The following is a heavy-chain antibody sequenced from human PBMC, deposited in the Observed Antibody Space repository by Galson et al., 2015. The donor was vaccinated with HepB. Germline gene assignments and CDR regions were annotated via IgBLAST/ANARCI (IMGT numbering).Heavy chain of an antibody. D-gene: IGHD5-24*01. CDR3: VRVRWEPLPGA. CDR2: ISSNGDNT. CDR1: GFTFSSYG. J-gene: IGHJ5*02. Sequence: LRLSCAASGFTFSSYGMQWVRQAPGRGLEYVSGISSNGDNTYYVDSVKGRFTISRDNSKNTLYLQMSSLRSEDTAVYYCVRVRWEPLPGAWGQGTLVTVSS. V-gene: IGHV3-64D*06.